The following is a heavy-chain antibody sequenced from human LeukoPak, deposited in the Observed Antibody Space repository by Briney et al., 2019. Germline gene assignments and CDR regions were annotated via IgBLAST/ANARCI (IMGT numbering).Heavy chain of an antibody. J-gene: IGHJ3*02. V-gene: IGHV5-51*01. Sequence: GESLKISCKGSGYSFTSYWIGWVRRMPGKGLEWMGIIFPGDSDTRYSPSFQGQVTISADKSISTAYLQWSSLKASDTAMYYCARRGYCSSTACSVAPFDIWGQGTMVTVSS. D-gene: IGHD2-2*01. CDR3: ARRGYCSSTACSVAPFDI. CDR1: GYSFTSYW. CDR2: IFPGDSDT.